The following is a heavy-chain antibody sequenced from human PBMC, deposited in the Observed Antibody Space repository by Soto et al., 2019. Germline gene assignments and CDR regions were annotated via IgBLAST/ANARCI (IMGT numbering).Heavy chain of an antibody. J-gene: IGHJ5*02. Sequence: ASVKVSCKASGYTFTSYYMHWVRQAPGQGLEWMGIINPSGGSTSYAQKFQGRVTMTRDTSTSTVYMELSSLRSEDTAVYYCAREHSWTGYSRGWFDTWGQGTLVTVSS. D-gene: IGHD3-3*02. CDR2: INPSGGST. V-gene: IGHV1-46*01. CDR1: GYTFTSYY. CDR3: AREHSWTGYSRGWFDT.